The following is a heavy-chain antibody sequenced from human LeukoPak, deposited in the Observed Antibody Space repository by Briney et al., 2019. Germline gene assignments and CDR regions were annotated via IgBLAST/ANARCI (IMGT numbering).Heavy chain of an antibody. V-gene: IGHV3-30*03. J-gene: IGHJ4*02. CDR2: ISFDGTNK. D-gene: IGHD3-16*01. CDR3: ARGSPRSADYGGFDY. CDR1: GFTFSNYA. Sequence: GGSLRLSCAASGFTFSNYAMNWVRQAPGKGLEWVAVISFDGTNKYYADSVKGRSTISRDNSKNTLYLQMNSLRRDDTAVYYCARGSPRSADYGGFDYWGQGTLVTVSS.